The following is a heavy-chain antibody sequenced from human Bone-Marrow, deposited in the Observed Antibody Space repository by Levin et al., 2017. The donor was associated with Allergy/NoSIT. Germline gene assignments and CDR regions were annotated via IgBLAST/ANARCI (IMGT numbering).Heavy chain of an antibody. CDR1: GYSFTSYW. Sequence: GESLKISCKGSGYSFTSYWISWVRQMPGKGLEWMGRIDPSDSYTNYSPSFQGHVTISADKSISTAYLQWSSLKASDTAMYYCARYCSSTSCYLYNWFDPWGKGTLVTVSS. J-gene: IGHJ5*02. V-gene: IGHV5-10-1*01. CDR2: IDPSDSYT. D-gene: IGHD2-2*01. CDR3: ARYCSSTSCYLYNWFDP.